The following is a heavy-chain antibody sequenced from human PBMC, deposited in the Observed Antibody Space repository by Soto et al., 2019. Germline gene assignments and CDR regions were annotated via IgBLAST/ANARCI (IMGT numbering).Heavy chain of an antibody. CDR1: GFTLTRYS. J-gene: IGHJ4*02. CDR2: ISSTTNYI. CDR3: PRESEDLTSNFDY. V-gene: IGHV3-21*06. Sequence: PGGSLRLSCAASGFTLTRYSMNWVRQAPGKGLEWVSSISSTTNYIYYGDSMKGRFTISRDNAKNSLYLEMNSLRAEDTAVYYCPRESEDLTSNFDYWGQGTLVTVSS.